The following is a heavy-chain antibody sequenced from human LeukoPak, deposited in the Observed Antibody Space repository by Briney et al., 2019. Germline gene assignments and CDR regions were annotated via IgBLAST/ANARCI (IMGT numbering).Heavy chain of an antibody. CDR3: GRDVHGDYGSGWFDP. D-gene: IGHD4-17*01. J-gene: IGHJ5*02. Sequence: GASVKVSCKTSGGTFNNSAIRWERQAPGQGLEWLGGIIPPFGTAGYAQKFQGGVSITKDESTRTVYLELTRLTSDDTAVYYCGRDVHGDYGSGWFDPWGKGTLVSVSS. CDR2: IIPPFGTA. CDR1: GGTFNNSA. V-gene: IGHV1-69*05.